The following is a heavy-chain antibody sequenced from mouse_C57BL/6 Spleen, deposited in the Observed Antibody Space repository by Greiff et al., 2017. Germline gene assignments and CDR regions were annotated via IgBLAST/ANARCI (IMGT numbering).Heavy chain of an antibody. J-gene: IGHJ2*01. D-gene: IGHD1-1*01. CDR2: IDPSDSYT. Sequence: QVQLQQPGAELVRPGTSVKLSCKASGYTFTSYWMHWVKQRPGQGLEWIGVIDPSDSYTNYNQKFKGKATLTVDTSSSTAYMQLSSLTSEDSAVYYCARGDYYGYYCDYGGQGTTLTVSS. CDR3: ARGDYYGYYCDY. V-gene: IGHV1-59*01. CDR1: GYTFTSYW.